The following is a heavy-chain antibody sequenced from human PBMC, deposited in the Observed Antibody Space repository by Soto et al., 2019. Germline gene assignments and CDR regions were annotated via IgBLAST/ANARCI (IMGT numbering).Heavy chain of an antibody. V-gene: IGHV3-30*18. D-gene: IGHD4-17*01. Sequence: PGGSLRLSCAASGFTFSSYGMHWVRQAPGKGLEWVAVISYDGSNKYYTDSVKGRFTISRDNSKNTLYLQMNSLRAEDTAVYYCAKDDLTYGDYYYYGMDVWGQGTTVTVSS. CDR1: GFTFSSYG. CDR2: ISYDGSNK. CDR3: AKDDLTYGDYYYYGMDV. J-gene: IGHJ6*02.